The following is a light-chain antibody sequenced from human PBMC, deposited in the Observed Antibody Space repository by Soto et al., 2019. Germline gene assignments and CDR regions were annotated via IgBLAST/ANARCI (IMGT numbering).Light chain of an antibody. CDR3: QQRSNWPPIT. V-gene: IGKV3-11*01. CDR2: DAS. CDR1: QSVSSY. J-gene: IGKJ5*01. Sequence: EIVLTQSLATLSLSPGERATLSCRASQSVSSYLAGYQQKPGQAPRLLIYDASNRATGIPARFSGSGSGTDFTLPISSLEPEDFAVYYCQQRSNWPPITFGQGTRLEIK.